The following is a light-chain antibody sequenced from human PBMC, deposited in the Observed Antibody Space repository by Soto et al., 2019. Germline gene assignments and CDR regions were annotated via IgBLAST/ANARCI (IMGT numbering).Light chain of an antibody. CDR1: QTISGTY. J-gene: IGKJ4*01. CDR2: SSS. CDR3: QHHGDLIG. V-gene: IGKV3-20*01. Sequence: EIVLTQSPGTLSLSPGERATLSCRASQTISGTYLAWYQQKPGQAPRLLIYSSSSRAAGVSDRFSGSGSGTDFSLTISRLEPEDFAVYYCQHHGDLIGFGGGTKV.